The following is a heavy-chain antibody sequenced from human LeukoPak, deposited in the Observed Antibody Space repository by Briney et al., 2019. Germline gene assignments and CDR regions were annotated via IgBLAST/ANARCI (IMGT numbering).Heavy chain of an antibody. CDR3: ARSPQDSSDAFDI. CDR1: GGSISSYY. Sequence: PSETLSLTCTVSGGSISSYYWSWIRQPPGKGLEWIGYIYTSGSTNYNPSLKSRVTISVDTSKNQFSLKLSSVTAADTAVYYCARSPQDSSDAFDIWGQGTMVTVSS. J-gene: IGHJ3*02. D-gene: IGHD3-22*01. V-gene: IGHV4-4*09. CDR2: IYTSGST.